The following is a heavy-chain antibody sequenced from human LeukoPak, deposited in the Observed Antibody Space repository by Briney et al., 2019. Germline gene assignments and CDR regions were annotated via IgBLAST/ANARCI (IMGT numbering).Heavy chain of an antibody. D-gene: IGHD2-15*01. CDR1: GGSISSDR. Sequence: MPSETLSLTCTVSGGSISSDRWSWIRQSPGKGLEWIGFIFYGGSIDYSPSLQSRVTMSVDTSKSHLSLRLTSVTAADTAVYFCARGVVIGQDDAFDIWGRGTMVTVSS. J-gene: IGHJ3*02. CDR2: IFYGGSI. CDR3: ARGVVIGQDDAFDI. V-gene: IGHV4-59*12.